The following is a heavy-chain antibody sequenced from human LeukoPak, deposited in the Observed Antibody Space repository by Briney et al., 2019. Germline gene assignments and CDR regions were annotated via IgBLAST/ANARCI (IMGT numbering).Heavy chain of an antibody. CDR2: INHSGST. V-gene: IGHV4-34*01. CDR3: ARDIVGPLPYGSGSYYITYNWFDP. CDR1: GGSFSGYY. D-gene: IGHD3-10*01. Sequence: SETLSLTCAVYGGSFSGYYWSWIRQPPGKGLEWIGEINHSGSTNYNPSLKSRVTISVDTSKNQFSLKLSSVTAADTAVYYCARDIVGPLPYGSGSYYITYNWFDPWGQGTLVTVSS. J-gene: IGHJ5*02.